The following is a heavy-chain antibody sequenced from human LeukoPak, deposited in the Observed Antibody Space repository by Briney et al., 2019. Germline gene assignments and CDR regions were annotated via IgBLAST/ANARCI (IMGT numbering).Heavy chain of an antibody. V-gene: IGHV4-39*07. J-gene: IGHJ4*01. CDR2: IHYSGST. Sequence: PSETLSLTCSVYGGSISSSSYYWGWIRQPPGKGLEWFGSIHYSGSTHYNTSLKSRVTMSVVTSKNQFSLKLTSVTAADTAVYYWARGPYSSGYYSSDYWGHGTLVTVSS. CDR1: GGSISSSSYY. CDR3: ARGPYSSGYYSSDY. D-gene: IGHD6-19*01.